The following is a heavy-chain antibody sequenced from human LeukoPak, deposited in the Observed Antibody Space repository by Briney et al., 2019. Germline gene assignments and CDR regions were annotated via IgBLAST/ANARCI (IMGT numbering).Heavy chain of an antibody. D-gene: IGHD6-19*01. Sequence: SETLSLTCTVSGDSIGSYYWSWIRQPPGKGLEWIGYIYYSGSTNYNPSLKSRVTMSVDTSKNQFSLKLTSVTAADTAVYYCARETTLTGYSSGLGFNYWGQGTRVTVSS. J-gene: IGHJ4*02. V-gene: IGHV4-59*01. CDR1: GDSIGSYY. CDR3: ARETTLTGYSSGLGFNY. CDR2: IYYSGST.